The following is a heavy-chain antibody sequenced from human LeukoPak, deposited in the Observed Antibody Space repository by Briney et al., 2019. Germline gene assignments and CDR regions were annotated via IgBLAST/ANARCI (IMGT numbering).Heavy chain of an antibody. CDR3: ARQQLGSYFDY. J-gene: IGHJ4*02. Sequence: GGSLRLSCAASGFTFSSYWMSWVRQAPGKGLEWVANIKQDGSEKYYVDSVKGRFTISRDNATNSLYLQMNSLRAEDTAVYYCARQQLGSYFDYWGQGTLVTVSS. CDR1: GFTFSSYW. D-gene: IGHD6-13*01. V-gene: IGHV3-7*01. CDR2: IKQDGSEK.